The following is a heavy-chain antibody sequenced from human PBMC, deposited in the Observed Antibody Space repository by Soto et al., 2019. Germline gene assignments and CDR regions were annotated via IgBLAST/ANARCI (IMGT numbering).Heavy chain of an antibody. CDR1: GYTFTRYY. J-gene: IGHJ4*02. CDR3: TLSGYYGGVDY. Sequence: QVQLVQSGAEVKKPGASVKVSCKASGYTFTRYYMHWVRQAPGQGLEWMGIINPSGGSTSYAQKSQGRVTMTRDTSTSTVYMELSSLRSEDTAVYYCTLSGYYGGVDYWGQGTLVTVSS. D-gene: IGHD3-22*01. CDR2: INPSGGST. V-gene: IGHV1-46*01.